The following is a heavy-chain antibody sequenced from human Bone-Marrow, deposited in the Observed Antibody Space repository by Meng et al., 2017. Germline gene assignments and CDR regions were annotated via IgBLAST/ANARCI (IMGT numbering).Heavy chain of an antibody. CDR3: ARDDVIRGVIYSLVDD. D-gene: IGHD3-10*01. CDR2: ISSSGSNI. V-gene: IGHV3-11*04. J-gene: IGHJ4*02. CDR1: GFPFSAYY. Sequence: GGPLRLSCAASGFPFSAYYMSWIRQAPGKGLEWVSYISSSGSNIWYADSLKGRFTITRDNAKNTLNLQMNSLRAEDTAVYYCARDDVIRGVIYSLVDDWGQGTLVTVSS.